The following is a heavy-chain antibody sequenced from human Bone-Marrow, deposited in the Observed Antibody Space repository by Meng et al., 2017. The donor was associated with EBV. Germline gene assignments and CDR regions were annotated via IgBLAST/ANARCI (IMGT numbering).Heavy chain of an antibody. D-gene: IGHD2/OR15-2a*01. V-gene: IGHV4-30-2*01. CDR1: GGSISSGDYS. CDR2: IYHSGST. J-gene: IGHJ4*02. CDR3: ARGNTFPEYYFGY. Sequence: QLPLQGSGSGLVKPSQTLSLNCAGSGGSISSGDYSWSWIRQPPGKGLEWIGNIYHSGSTFYNSSLNSRVTISVDRSKNQFSLKLTSVTAADTAVYYCARGNTFPEYYFGYWGQGTLVTVSS.